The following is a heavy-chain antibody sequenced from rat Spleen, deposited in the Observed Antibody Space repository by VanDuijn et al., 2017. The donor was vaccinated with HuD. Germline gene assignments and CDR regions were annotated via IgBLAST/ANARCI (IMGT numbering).Heavy chain of an antibody. CDR2: ISYDGGNT. CDR3: AKANYYSAYYFDY. D-gene: IGHD1-1*01. CDR1: GFIFSSFV. V-gene: IGHV5-25*01. J-gene: IGHJ2*01. Sequence: EVQLVESGGGLVQPGRSMKLSCAASGFIFSSFVMAWVRQAPTKGLEWVASISYDGGNTYYRDSVKGRFTISRDNAKSSLYLQMDSLRSEDTSTYYCAKANYYSAYYFDYWGQGVMVTVSS.